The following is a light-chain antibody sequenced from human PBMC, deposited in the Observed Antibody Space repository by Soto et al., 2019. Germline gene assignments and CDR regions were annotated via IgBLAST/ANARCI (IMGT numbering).Light chain of an antibody. CDR2: GAS. Sequence: DIVMTQSPATLSVSPGERVTLSCRASQSVGTTLAWYQQKPGQPPRLLIRGASTRATGIPDRFGGSGSGTEFTLTISSLQSEDFAVYYCQQYSTWLSFGGGTKVEIK. V-gene: IGKV3-15*01. CDR1: QSVGTT. CDR3: QQYSTWLS. J-gene: IGKJ4*01.